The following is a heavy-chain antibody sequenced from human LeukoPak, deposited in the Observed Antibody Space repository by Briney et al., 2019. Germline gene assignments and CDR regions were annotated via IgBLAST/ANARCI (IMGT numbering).Heavy chain of an antibody. J-gene: IGHJ4*02. Sequence: ASVKISCKASGYTFTGYYMDWVRQAPGQGLEWMGWINPNSGGTNYAQKFQGRVTMTRDTSISTAYMELSRLRSDDTVVYYCARGGVHGDYFDYWGQGTLVTVSS. V-gene: IGHV1-2*02. CDR3: ARGGVHGDYFDY. CDR2: INPNSGGT. CDR1: GYTFTGYY. D-gene: IGHD4-17*01.